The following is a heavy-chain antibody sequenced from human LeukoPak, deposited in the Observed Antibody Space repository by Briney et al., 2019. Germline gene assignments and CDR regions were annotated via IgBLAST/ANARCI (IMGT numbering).Heavy chain of an antibody. CDR1: GFTFSSYG. Sequence: PGGSLRLSCAASGFTFSSYGMHWVRQAPGKGLEWVAVISYDGSNKYYADSVKGRFTISRDNSKNSLYLQMNSLRGEDTAVYYCARDRDGLEWLPSPFDYWGQGTLVTVSS. V-gene: IGHV3-30*03. D-gene: IGHD3-3*01. J-gene: IGHJ4*02. CDR3: ARDRDGLEWLPSPFDY. CDR2: ISYDGSNK.